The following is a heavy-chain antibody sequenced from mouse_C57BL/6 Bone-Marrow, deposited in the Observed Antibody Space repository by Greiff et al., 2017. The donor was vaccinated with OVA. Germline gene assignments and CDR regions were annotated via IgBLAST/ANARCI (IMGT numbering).Heavy chain of an antibody. V-gene: IGHV3-8*01. CDR2: ISYSGST. D-gene: IGHD2-4*01. CDR3: ARYSYYDYDGFDY. Sequence: DVKLVESGPGLAKPSQTLSLTCSVTGYSITSDYWNWIRKFPGNKLEYMGYISYSGSTYYNPSLKSRISITRDTSKNQYYLQLNSVTTEDTATYYCARYSYYDYDGFDYWGQGTTLTVSS. CDR1: GYSITSDY. J-gene: IGHJ2*01.